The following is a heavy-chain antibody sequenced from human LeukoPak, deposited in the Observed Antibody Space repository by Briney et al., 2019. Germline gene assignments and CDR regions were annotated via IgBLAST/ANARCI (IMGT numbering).Heavy chain of an antibody. Sequence: GGSLRLSCAASGFTVSSNYMSWVRQAPGKGLEWVSVIYSGGSTYYADSVKGRFTISRDNAKNSLYLQMNSLRAEDTAVYYCASPPNPDYYDSSGHFLFDYWGQGTLVTVSS. CDR3: ASPPNPDYYDSSGHFLFDY. CDR2: IYSGGST. V-gene: IGHV3-66*01. D-gene: IGHD3-22*01. CDR1: GFTVSSNY. J-gene: IGHJ4*02.